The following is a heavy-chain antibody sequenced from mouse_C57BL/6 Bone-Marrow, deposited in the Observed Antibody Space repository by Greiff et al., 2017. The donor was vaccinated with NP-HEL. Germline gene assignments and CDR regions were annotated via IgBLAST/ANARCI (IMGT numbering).Heavy chain of an antibody. D-gene: IGHD2-5*01. J-gene: IGHJ2*01. CDR1: GFISRTIG. CDR3: ARHYYSNYFDY. CDR2: MRSGGRYT. V-gene: IGHV5-6*02. Sequence: DVKLVESGGDLVKPGGSWKPPGAAPGFISRTIGWSWVGRTPDKRWGGVATMRSGGRYTYYPDSVKGRFTISRDNAKNTLYLQMSSLKSEDTAMYYCARHYYSNYFDYWGQGTTLTVSS.